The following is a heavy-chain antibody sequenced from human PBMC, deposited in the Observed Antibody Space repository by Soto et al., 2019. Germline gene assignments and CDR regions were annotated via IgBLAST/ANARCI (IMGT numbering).Heavy chain of an antibody. V-gene: IGHV1-18*04. CDR1: GYTFTSYG. Sequence: QVQLVQSGAEVKKPGASVKVSCKASGYTFTSYGISWVRQAPGQGLEWMGWISAYNGNTNYAQKLQGRVTMTTETSTSTAYMELRSLRYDDTAVYYCARDREKIVATMKADGDYWGQGTLVTVSS. J-gene: IGHJ4*02. D-gene: IGHD5-12*01. CDR3: ARDREKIVATMKADGDY. CDR2: ISAYNGNT.